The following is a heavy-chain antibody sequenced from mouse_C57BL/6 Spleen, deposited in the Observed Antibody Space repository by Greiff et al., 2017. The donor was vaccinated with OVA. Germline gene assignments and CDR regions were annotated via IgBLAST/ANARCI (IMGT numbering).Heavy chain of an antibody. CDR1: GYTFTSYW. CDR3: ARGGLRGDYFDY. Sequence: VQLQQPGAELVKPGASVKLSCKASGYTFTSYWMHWVKQGPGQGLEWIGMIRPNSGSTNYNEKFKSKATLTVDKSSSTAFMQLSSLTSEDSAVYDCARGGLRGDYFDYLGQGTTLTVSS. CDR2: IRPNSGST. V-gene: IGHV1-64*01. D-gene: IGHD1-1*01. J-gene: IGHJ2*01.